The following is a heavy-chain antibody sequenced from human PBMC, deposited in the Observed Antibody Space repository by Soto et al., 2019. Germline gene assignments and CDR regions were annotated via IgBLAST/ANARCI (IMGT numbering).Heavy chain of an antibody. J-gene: IGHJ5*02. Sequence: QVQLQESGPGLVKPSQTLSLTCTVSGGSITSGPYYWSWIRQHPGKGLEWIGYIYYTGSTYSNPSLESRITMSVDTSKNQCSLQLRSVTAADTAVYYCARLFGDYVGWFDPWGQGTLVTVSS. CDR1: GGSITSGPYY. V-gene: IGHV4-31*03. CDR2: IYYTGST. CDR3: ARLFGDYVGWFDP. D-gene: IGHD4-17*01.